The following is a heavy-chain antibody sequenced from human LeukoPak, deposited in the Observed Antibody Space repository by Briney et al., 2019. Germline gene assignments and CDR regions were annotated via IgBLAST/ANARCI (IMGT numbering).Heavy chain of an antibody. V-gene: IGHV5-51*01. Sequence: KRGESLEISCKVSGYSFTNYWIGWVRQMPGKGLEWMAIIYPGDSDTRYSPSFQGQVTISADRSISTAYLHWSSLKASDTAMYYCARRPSYYFDYWGQGTLVTVSS. CDR3: ARRPSYYFDY. CDR2: IYPGDSDT. CDR1: GYSFTNYW. J-gene: IGHJ4*02.